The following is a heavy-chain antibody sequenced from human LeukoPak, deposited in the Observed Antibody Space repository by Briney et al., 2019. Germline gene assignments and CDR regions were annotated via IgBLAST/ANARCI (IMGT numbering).Heavy chain of an antibody. CDR1: GGSISSYY. D-gene: IGHD3-22*01. J-gene: IGHJ6*03. CDR3: AREGYYYYDSSGYYKTSYGYYHYYMDV. CDR2: IYTSGST. Sequence: SETLSLTCTVSGGSISSYYWSWIRQPAGKGLEWIGRIYTSGSTNYNPSLKSRVTMSVDTSKNQFSLKLSSVTAADTAVYYCAREGYYYYDSSGYYKTSYGYYHYYMDVWGKGTTVTISS. V-gene: IGHV4-4*07.